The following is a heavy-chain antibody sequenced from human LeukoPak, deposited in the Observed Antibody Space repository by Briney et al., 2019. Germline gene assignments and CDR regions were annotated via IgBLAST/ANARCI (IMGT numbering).Heavy chain of an antibody. J-gene: IGHJ4*02. CDR3: AKDDYDILTGYLDY. V-gene: IGHV3-9*03. Sequence: HPGGSLRLSCAASGFTFDDYAMHWVRQAPGKGLEWVSGISWNSGSIGYADSVKGRFTISRDNAKNSLYLQMNSLRAEDMALYYCAKDDYDILTGYLDYWGQGTLVTVSS. CDR2: ISWNSGSI. D-gene: IGHD3-9*01. CDR1: GFTFDDYA.